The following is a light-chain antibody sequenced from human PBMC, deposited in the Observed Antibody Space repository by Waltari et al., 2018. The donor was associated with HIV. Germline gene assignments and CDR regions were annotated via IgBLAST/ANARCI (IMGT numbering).Light chain of an antibody. J-gene: IGKJ2*01. V-gene: IGKV4-1*01. CDR1: RSVLYSSNNKNY. Sequence: DIVMTQSPDSLAVSLGERATINCKSSRSVLYSSNNKNYLAWYQQKPGQPPKLLIFWASTRESGVPDRFSGSGSGTDFTLTISSLQAEDVAVYYCQQYYGSPYTFGQGTKLE. CDR3: QQYYGSPYT. CDR2: WAS.